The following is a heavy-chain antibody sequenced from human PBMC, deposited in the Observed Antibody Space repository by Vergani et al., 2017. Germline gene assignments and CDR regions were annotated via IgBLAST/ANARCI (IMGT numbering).Heavy chain of an antibody. V-gene: IGHV4-39*01. Sequence: QLQLQESGPGLVKPSETLSLTCTVSGGSISSSSYYWGWIRQPPGKGLEWIGSIYYSGSTYYNPSLKSRVTISVDTSKNQFSLKLSSVTAADTAVYYCARHLARSQWLATNDFDYWGQGTLVTVSS. J-gene: IGHJ4*02. D-gene: IGHD6-19*01. CDR1: GGSISSSSYY. CDR2: IYYSGST. CDR3: ARHLARSQWLATNDFDY.